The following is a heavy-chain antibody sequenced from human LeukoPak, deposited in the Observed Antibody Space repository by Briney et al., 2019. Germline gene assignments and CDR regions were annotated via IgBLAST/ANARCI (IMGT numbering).Heavy chain of an antibody. CDR2: IKQDGSEK. J-gene: IGHJ4*02. CDR3: ARDRYYYGSGSYSSPNYYFDY. CDR1: GFTFSSYW. V-gene: IGHV3-7*01. D-gene: IGHD3-10*01. Sequence: PGGSLRLSCAASGFTFSSYWMSWVRQAPGKVLEWVANIKQDGSEKYYVDSVKGRFTISRDNAKNSLYLQMNSLRAEDTAVYYCARDRYYYGSGSYSSPNYYFDYWGQGTLVTVSS.